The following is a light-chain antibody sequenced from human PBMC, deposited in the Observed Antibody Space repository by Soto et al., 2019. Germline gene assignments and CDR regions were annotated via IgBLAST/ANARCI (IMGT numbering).Light chain of an antibody. CDR3: QQYHSYSRT. V-gene: IGKV1-5*03. CDR1: QSISAW. CDR2: KAS. Sequence: DIQMTQSPSTLSASVGDRVTITCRASQSISAWLAWYQQKPGKAPKLLIYKASSLEGGVPSRFSGSGSGTEFTLTISSLQPDDFATYYCQQYHSYSRTLGQGTKVEIK. J-gene: IGKJ1*01.